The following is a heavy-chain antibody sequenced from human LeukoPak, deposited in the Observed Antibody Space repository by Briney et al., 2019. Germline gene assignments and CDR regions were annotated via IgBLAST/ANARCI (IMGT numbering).Heavy chain of an antibody. V-gene: IGHV1-69*05. CDR3: ASGYDFWSGLDY. D-gene: IGHD3-3*01. Sequence: VASVKVSCXASGGTFSSHAISWVRQALGQGLEWMGGIIPIFGTANYAQKFQGRVTTTTDESASTAYMELSSLRSEDTAVYYCASGYDFWSGLDYWGQGTLVTVSS. CDR2: IIPIFGTA. CDR1: GGTFSSHA. J-gene: IGHJ4*02.